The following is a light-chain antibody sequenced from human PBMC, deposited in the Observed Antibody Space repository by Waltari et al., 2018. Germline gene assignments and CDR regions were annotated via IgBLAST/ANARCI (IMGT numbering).Light chain of an antibody. V-gene: IGLV4-69*01. CDR1: SGHSSNI. Sequence: QLVLTQSPSASASLGASVKLTCTLSSGHSSNIIAWHQQQPEKGPRYLMKVNSDGSHSKGDGIPDRFSGSSSGAERYLTIPRLQSEDEADYYCQTGGHGTWVFGGGTKLTVL. J-gene: IGLJ3*02. CDR3: QTGGHGTWV. CDR2: VNSDGSH.